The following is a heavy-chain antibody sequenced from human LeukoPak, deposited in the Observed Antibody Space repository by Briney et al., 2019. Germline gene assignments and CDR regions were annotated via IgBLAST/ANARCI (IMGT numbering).Heavy chain of an antibody. CDR3: VSRVPWEGY. V-gene: IGHV3-30*09. D-gene: IGHD1-26*01. Sequence: GGSLRLSCAASGFTFTNYAMNWVRQAPGKGLEWVATVSYDGTDTSYADSVKGRFAIFRDNSKNTLYLQMNSLRTEDTAVYYCVSRVPWEGYWGQGTLVTVSS. J-gene: IGHJ4*02. CDR2: VSYDGTDT. CDR1: GFTFTNYA.